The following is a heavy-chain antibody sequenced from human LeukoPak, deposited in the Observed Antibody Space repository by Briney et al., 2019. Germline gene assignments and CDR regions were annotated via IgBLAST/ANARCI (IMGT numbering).Heavy chain of an antibody. CDR3: ATGGSLAAAGDY. CDR1: GGSVSSGHYY. Sequence: NPSETLSLTCTVSGGSVSSGHYYWSWIRQPPGKGLEWIGYIYNSESTNYNPSLKSRVTISVDTSKNHLSLKLSSVTAADTAVYYCATGGSLAAAGDYWGQGTLVTVSS. CDR2: IYNSEST. D-gene: IGHD6-13*01. V-gene: IGHV4-61*03. J-gene: IGHJ4*02.